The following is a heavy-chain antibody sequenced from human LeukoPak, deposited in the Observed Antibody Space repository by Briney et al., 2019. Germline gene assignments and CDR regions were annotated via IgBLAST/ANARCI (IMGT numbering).Heavy chain of an antibody. V-gene: IGHV1-2*02. J-gene: IGHJ4*02. D-gene: IGHD3-10*01. CDR3: ATHDTMVRGVNDY. Sequence: GASVKVSCKASGYTFTGYYMHWVRQAPGQGLEWMGWINPNSGGTNYAQKFQGRVTTTRDTSISTAYMELSRLRSDDTAVYYCATHDTMVRGVNDYWGQGTLVTVSS. CDR2: INPNSGGT. CDR1: GYTFTGYY.